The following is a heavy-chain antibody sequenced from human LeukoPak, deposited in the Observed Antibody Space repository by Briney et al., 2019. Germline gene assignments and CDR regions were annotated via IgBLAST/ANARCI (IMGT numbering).Heavy chain of an antibody. CDR2: INHSGST. D-gene: IGHD2-15*01. J-gene: IGHJ4*02. V-gene: IGHV4-34*01. Sequence: NASETLSLTCAVYGGSFSGYYWSWIRQPPGKGLEWIGEINHSGSTNYNPSLKSRVTISVDTSKNQFSLKLSSVTAADTAVYYCARETIGCYVYYFDYWGQGTLVTVSS. CDR1: GGSFSGYY. CDR3: ARETIGCYVYYFDY.